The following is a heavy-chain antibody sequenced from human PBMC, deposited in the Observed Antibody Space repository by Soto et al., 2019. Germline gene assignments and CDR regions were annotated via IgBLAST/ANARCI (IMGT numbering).Heavy chain of an antibody. CDR1: GGSISSYY. CDR2: IYYSGST. V-gene: IGHV4-59*01. D-gene: IGHD4-17*01. J-gene: IGHJ4*02. Sequence: PSETLSLTCTVSGGSISSYYWSWIRQPPGKGLEWIGYIYYSGSTNYNPSLKSRVTISVDTSKNQFSLKLSSVTAADTAVYYCARAYDYGYWDFDYWGQGTLVTVSS. CDR3: ARAYDYGYWDFDY.